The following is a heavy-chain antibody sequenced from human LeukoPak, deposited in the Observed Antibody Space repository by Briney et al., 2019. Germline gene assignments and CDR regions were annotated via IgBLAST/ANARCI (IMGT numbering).Heavy chain of an antibody. CDR1: GFTFSNAW. J-gene: IGHJ4*02. Sequence: PGGSLRLSCAASGFTFSNAWMSWVRQAPGKGLEWVGRIKSKTDGGTTDYAAPVKGRFTISRDDSKNTLYLQMNSLKTEDTAVYYCTTVEQGKAAGAWRYYFDYWGQGTLVTVAS. CDR2: IKSKTDGGTT. V-gene: IGHV3-15*01. D-gene: IGHD6-25*01. CDR3: TTVEQGKAAGAWRYYFDY.